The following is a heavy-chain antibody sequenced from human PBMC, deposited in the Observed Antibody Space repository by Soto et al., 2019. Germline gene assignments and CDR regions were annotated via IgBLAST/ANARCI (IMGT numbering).Heavy chain of an antibody. V-gene: IGHV3-66*04. Sequence: EVQLVESGGGLVLPGGSLRLSCAASGVTVSSNYMSWVRQAPGKGLEWVSVIYSGGSTYYADSVKGRFTISRDNSKNTLYLQMNSLRAEDTAVYYCARHGYNYGGGYFDYWGQGTLVTVSS. J-gene: IGHJ4*02. CDR1: GVTVSSNY. D-gene: IGHD5-18*01. CDR3: ARHGYNYGGGYFDY. CDR2: IYSGGST.